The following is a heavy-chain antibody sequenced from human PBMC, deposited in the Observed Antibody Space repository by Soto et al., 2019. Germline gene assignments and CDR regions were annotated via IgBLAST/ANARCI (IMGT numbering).Heavy chain of an antibody. J-gene: IGHJ1*01. CDR2: ISYDGSNK. D-gene: IGHD3-22*01. CDR3: ARGEKGYDSSGRLLTVNAEYFQH. CDR1: GFTFSSYA. V-gene: IGHV3-30-3*01. Sequence: GGSLRLSCAASGFTFSSYAMHWVRQAPGKGLEWVAVISYDGSNKYYADSVKRRFTISRDNSKNTLYLQMNSLRAEDTAVYYCARGEKGYDSSGRLLTVNAEYFQHWGQGTLVTVS.